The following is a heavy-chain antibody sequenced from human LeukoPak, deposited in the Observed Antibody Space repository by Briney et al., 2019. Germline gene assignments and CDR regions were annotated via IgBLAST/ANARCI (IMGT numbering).Heavy chain of an antibody. Sequence: SETLSLTCTVSGGSISSSGYYWGWVRQPPGKGLEWIGCIYSSGSTYNNPSLKSRVTISVGTSKNQFSLKLSSVTAADTALLFCGVSYRLLGRNDSGGRGTLAPVSS. CDR3: GVSYRLLGRNDS. V-gene: IGHV4-39*01. CDR1: GGSISSSGYY. J-gene: IGHJ4*02. D-gene: IGHD2-2*01. CDR2: IYSSGST.